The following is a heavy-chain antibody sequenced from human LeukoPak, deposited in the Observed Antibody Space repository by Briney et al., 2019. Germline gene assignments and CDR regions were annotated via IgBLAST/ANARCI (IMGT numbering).Heavy chain of an antibody. D-gene: IGHD4-17*01. V-gene: IGHV1-2*02. CDR3: ARVDGDYGDYIDY. Sequence: ASVKVSCKASGYTFTGYYMHWVRQAPGQGLEWMGWINPNSGGTNYAQKFQGRVTMTRDTSISTAYMELSRLRSDDTAVYYCARVDGDYGDYIDYWDQGTLVTVSS. J-gene: IGHJ4*02. CDR2: INPNSGGT. CDR1: GYTFTGYY.